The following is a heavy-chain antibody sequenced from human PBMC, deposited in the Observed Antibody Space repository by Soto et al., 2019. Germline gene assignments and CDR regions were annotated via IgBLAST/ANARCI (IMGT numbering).Heavy chain of an antibody. CDR3: ARERLSWNGDYVPVLAKIKYYYYGMDV. J-gene: IGHJ6*02. V-gene: IGHV4-34*01. D-gene: IGHD4-17*01. CDR2: INHSGST. Sequence: SETLSLTCAVYGGSFSGYYWSWIRQPPGKGLEWIGEINHSGSTNYNPSLKSRVTTSVDTSKNQFSLKLSSVTAADTAVYYCARERLSWNGDYVPVLAKIKYYYYGMDVWGQGTTVTVSS. CDR1: GGSFSGYY.